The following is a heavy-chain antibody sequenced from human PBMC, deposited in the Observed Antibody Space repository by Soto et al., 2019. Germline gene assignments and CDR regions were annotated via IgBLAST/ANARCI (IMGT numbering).Heavy chain of an antibody. V-gene: IGHV3-21*01. J-gene: IGHJ4*02. CDR2: ISSSSSYI. CDR1: GFTFSSYS. D-gene: IGHD5-18*01. CDR3: ARGPARSYGRPFDY. Sequence: PGGSLRLSCAASGFTFSSYSMNWVRQAPGKGLEWVSSISSSSSYIYYADSVKGRFTISRDNAKNSLYLQMNSLRAEDTAVYYCARGPARSYGRPFDYWGQGTLVTVSS.